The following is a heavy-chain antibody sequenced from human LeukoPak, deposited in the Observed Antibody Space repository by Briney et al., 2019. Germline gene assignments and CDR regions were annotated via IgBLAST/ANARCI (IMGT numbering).Heavy chain of an antibody. Sequence: PSETLSLTCTVSGGSISSSSYYWGWIRQTPGKGLEWIGSICYSGSTFYSPSLKSRVTISVDTSKNQFSLKLSSVTAADTAVYYCASLRERSYYARGFDYWGQGTLVTVSS. V-gene: IGHV4-39*01. J-gene: IGHJ4*02. D-gene: IGHD1-26*01. CDR1: GGSISSSSYY. CDR3: ASLRERSYYARGFDY. CDR2: ICYSGST.